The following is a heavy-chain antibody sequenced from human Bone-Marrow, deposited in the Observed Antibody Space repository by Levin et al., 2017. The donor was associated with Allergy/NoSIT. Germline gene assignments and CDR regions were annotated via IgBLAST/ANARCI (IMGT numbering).Heavy chain of an antibody. Sequence: SCATSGFPFSTYVMTWVRQAPGEGLEWVASISTRSTYIHYADSVKGRFTISRDNANNSLSLQMNRLRREDTAVYYWARAAGAAGRGGMEVWGQGTAVTVSS. CDR1: GFPFSTYV. CDR2: ISTRSTYI. D-gene: IGHD6-13*01. CDR3: ARAAGAAGRGGMEV. J-gene: IGHJ6*02. V-gene: IGHV3-21*01.